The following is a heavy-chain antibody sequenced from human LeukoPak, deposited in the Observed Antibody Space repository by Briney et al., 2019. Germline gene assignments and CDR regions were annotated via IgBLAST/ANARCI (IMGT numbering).Heavy chain of an antibody. CDR3: ARETYYSRGWFDP. D-gene: IGHD3-22*01. CDR2: IRYDGSNK. Sequence: GGSLRLSCAASGFTFSSYGMHWVRQAPGKGLEWVAFIRYDGSNKYYADSVKGRFTISRDNSKNTLYLQMNSLRAEDTAVYYCARETYYSRGWFDPWGQGTLVTVSS. V-gene: IGHV3-30*02. CDR1: GFTFSSYG. J-gene: IGHJ5*02.